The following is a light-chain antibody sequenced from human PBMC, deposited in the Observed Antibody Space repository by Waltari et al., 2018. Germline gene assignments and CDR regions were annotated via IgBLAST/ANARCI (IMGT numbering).Light chain of an antibody. CDR1: SSDAGGHNF. CDR3: GSYAGSNTPYV. V-gene: IGLV2-8*01. Sequence: QSALIQPPSASGSPGQSITISCTGTSSDAGGHNFVSWYQHQPSKAPKLIIYGVTRRPSGVPGRFSGSKSGSTASLTVSGLQAEDEADYYCGSYAGSNTPYVFGTGTKVTVL. CDR2: GVT. J-gene: IGLJ1*01.